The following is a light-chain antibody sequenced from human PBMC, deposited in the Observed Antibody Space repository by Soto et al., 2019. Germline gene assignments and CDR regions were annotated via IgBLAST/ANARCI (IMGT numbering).Light chain of an antibody. Sequence: QSVLTQPPSVSGAPGQRVTISCTGSSSNIGAGYDVHWYQQLPGTAPKLLIYNNNNQPSGVPDRFSGSKSGTSASLAITGLQAEDEADYYCQSYDSSLSGYVFGTGTKLTVL. CDR2: NNN. J-gene: IGLJ1*01. CDR3: QSYDSSLSGYV. V-gene: IGLV1-40*01. CDR1: SSNIGAGYD.